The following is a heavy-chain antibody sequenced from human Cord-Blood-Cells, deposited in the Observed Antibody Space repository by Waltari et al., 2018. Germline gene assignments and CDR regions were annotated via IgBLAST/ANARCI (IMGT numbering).Heavy chain of an antibody. CDR2: INPNSGGT. CDR3: AREEYCSSTSCYLMDV. D-gene: IGHD2-2*01. V-gene: IGHV1-2*02. CDR1: GYTFTGYY. Sequence: QVQLVQSGAEVKKPGASVKVSCKASGYTFTGYYMHWVRQAPGQGLEWMGWINPNSGGTNYAQKFQGRVTMTRDTSISTAYMELSRLRSDDTAVYYCAREEYCSSTSCYLMDVWGKGTTVTVSS. J-gene: IGHJ6*03.